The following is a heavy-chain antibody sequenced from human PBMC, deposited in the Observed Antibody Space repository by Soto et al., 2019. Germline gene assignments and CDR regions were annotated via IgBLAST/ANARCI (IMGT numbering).Heavy chain of an antibody. Sequence: QVQLQESGPGLVKPSQTLSLTCTVSGGSISSGDYYWSWIRQPPGKGLEWIGYIYYSGSTYYNPSLKSRVTISVDTSKNQFSLKLSSVTAADTAVYYCARDHSVYDILTGYGYYYGMDVWGQGTTVTVSS. J-gene: IGHJ6*02. V-gene: IGHV4-30-4*01. CDR3: ARDHSVYDILTGYGYYYGMDV. CDR1: GGSISSGDYY. CDR2: IYYSGST. D-gene: IGHD3-9*01.